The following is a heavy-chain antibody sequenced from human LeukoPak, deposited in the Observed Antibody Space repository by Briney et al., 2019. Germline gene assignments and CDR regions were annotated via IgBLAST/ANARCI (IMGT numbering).Heavy chain of an antibody. CDR2: IIPIFGTA. V-gene: IGHV1-69*01. Sequence: SVKVSCKASGGTFSSYAISWVRQAPGQGLEWMGGIIPIFGTANYAQKFQGRVTITADESTSTAYMELSSLRSEDTAVYYCASHLGYCSSTSCYSEYYLDYWGQGTLVTVSS. CDR1: GGTFSSYA. J-gene: IGHJ4*02. CDR3: ASHLGYCSSTSCYSEYYLDY. D-gene: IGHD2-2*01.